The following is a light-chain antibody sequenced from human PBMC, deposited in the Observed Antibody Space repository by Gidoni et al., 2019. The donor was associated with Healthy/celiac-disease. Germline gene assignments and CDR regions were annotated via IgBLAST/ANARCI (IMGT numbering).Light chain of an antibody. CDR3: QQYNSYSS. Sequence: DIQMPQSPSTLSASVGDRVTITCRASQSISSWLAWYQQKPGKAPKLLIYKASSLESGVPARFSGRGSGTEFTLTISSLQPDDFATYYCQQYNSYSSFGPGTKVDIK. CDR2: KAS. J-gene: IGKJ3*01. CDR1: QSISSW. V-gene: IGKV1-5*03.